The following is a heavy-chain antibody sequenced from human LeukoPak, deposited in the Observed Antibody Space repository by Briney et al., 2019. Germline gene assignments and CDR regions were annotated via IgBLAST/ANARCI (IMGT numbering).Heavy chain of an antibody. D-gene: IGHD3-22*01. J-gene: IGHJ4*02. CDR3: TKRGVVIRVILVGFHKEAYYFDS. CDR1: GITLSNYG. Sequence: GGCLRLSCAVSGITLSNYGMSWVRQAPGKGLEWVAGISGSGGTTNYADSVKGRFTISRDNPKNTLFLHMNSLRAEDTAVYFCTKRGVVIRVILVGFHKEAYYFDSWGQGALVTVSS. V-gene: IGHV3-23*01. CDR2: ISGSGGTT.